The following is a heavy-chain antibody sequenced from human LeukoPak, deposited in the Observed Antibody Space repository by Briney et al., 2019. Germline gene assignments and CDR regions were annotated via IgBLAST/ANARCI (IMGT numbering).Heavy chain of an antibody. V-gene: IGHV5-51*01. D-gene: IGHD1-26*01. CDR3: ARRLGATQPYFDF. CDR1: GYRFTSYW. CDR2: IHPCDSEI. Sequence: GESLKISFKASGYRFTSYWIGWVRQMPGKGLEGIVIIHPCDSEIRYSPSFQGQVTISVDKSISTAYLQWSGLKASDTAIYYCARRLGATQPYFDFWGQGALVTVSS. J-gene: IGHJ4*02.